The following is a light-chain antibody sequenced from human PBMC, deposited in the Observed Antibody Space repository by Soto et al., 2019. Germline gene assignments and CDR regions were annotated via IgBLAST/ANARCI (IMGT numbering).Light chain of an antibody. CDR1: QSDVGGYNY. Sequence: CAGSQSDVGGYNYVSWYQQQSGKAPKLMIHEVSNRPSGVSNRFSGSKSGNTASLTISGLQAEDETDYYCSSYTSSRAYVFGIGTKVTVL. CDR3: SSYTSSRAYV. V-gene: IGLV2-14*01. CDR2: EVS. J-gene: IGLJ1*01.